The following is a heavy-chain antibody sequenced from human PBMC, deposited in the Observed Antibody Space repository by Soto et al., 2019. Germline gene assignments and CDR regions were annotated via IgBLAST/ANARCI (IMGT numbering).Heavy chain of an antibody. CDR2: VKDGGHT. Sequence: QVQLQQWGAGLLKPSETRSINCAVTGGSLSGYYWSWILQPPGKGLEWIGEVKDGGHTNYSPSLRGRVTISSDTSNNQFSLRLNSVTAADTGVYYCARGQEGVVATHWDQGSLVTVSS. D-gene: IGHD5-12*01. J-gene: IGHJ4*02. CDR1: GGSLSGYY. V-gene: IGHV4-34*01. CDR3: ARGQEGVVATH.